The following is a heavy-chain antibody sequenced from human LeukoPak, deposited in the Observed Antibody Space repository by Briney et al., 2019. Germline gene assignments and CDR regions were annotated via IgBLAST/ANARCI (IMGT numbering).Heavy chain of an antibody. Sequence: SETLSLTCTVCGGSISSFYWIWMRQPAGEGLEWIGRIYSTGNTNYNPSLKSRVTMSVDTSKNQFSLRLRSVTAADTAVYYCARQIASAGTAGFDFWGQGALVTVSS. CDR2: IYSTGNT. CDR3: ARQIASAGTAGFDF. V-gene: IGHV4-4*07. J-gene: IGHJ4*02. D-gene: IGHD6-13*01. CDR1: GGSISSFY.